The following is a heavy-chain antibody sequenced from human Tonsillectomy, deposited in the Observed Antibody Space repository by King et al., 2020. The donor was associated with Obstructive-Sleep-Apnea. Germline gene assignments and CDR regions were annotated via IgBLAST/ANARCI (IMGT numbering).Heavy chain of an antibody. J-gene: IGHJ4*02. V-gene: IGHV3-9*01. D-gene: IGHD2-15*01. Sequence: VQLVEAGGGLVQPGRSPRISCAASGFTFEQYAIHWVRQAPREGLEGVSGFCWNTDRTNSGGVDFSDAVEGPFTISRDNANNALYLQMNSLRADDTALYYCAKDSAPHCSAGSCPLDYWGQGTLVTVSS. CDR2: FCWNTDRTNSGGV. CDR1: GFTFEQYA. CDR3: AKDSAPHCSAGSCPLDY.